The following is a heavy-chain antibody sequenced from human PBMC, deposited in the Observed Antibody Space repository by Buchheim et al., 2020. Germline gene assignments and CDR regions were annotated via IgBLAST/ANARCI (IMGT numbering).Heavy chain of an antibody. CDR1: GYTFTSYY. Sequence: QVQLVQSGAEVKKPGASVKVSCKASGYTFTSYYMHWVRQAPGQGLEWMGIINPSGGSTSYAQKFQGRVTMARDTSTSTVYMELSSLRSEDTAVYYCARDTGPHYYDSSGYFDYWGQGTL. J-gene: IGHJ4*02. CDR2: INPSGGST. CDR3: ARDTGPHYYDSSGYFDY. V-gene: IGHV1-46*01. D-gene: IGHD3-22*01.